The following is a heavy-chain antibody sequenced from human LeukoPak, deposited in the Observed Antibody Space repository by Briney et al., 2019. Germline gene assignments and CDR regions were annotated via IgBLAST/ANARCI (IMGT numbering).Heavy chain of an antibody. CDR3: ARGDYYGSRGDY. D-gene: IGHD3-10*01. CDR1: GFTFGSYG. Sequence: GGSLRLSCAASGFTFGSYGMHWVRQAPGKGLEWVAVIWYDGSNKYYADSVKGRFTISRDNSKNTLYLQMNSLRAEDTAVYYCARGDYYGSRGDYWGQGTLVTVSS. CDR2: IWYDGSNK. J-gene: IGHJ4*02. V-gene: IGHV3-33*01.